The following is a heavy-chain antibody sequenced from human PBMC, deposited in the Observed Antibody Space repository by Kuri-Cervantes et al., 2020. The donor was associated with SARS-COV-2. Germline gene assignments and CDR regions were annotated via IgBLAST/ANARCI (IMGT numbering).Heavy chain of an antibody. J-gene: IGHJ4*02. CDR3: AKDRVGVQDF. CDR2: ISHDGKNK. Sequence: LSLTCSASGFNFSRTDMHWVRQAPGKGLEWVAVISHDGKNKKCIASGKGRFTISRDNSQNTLYLHMKSLRSEDTAMYYCAKDRVGVQDFWGQGTLVTVSS. CDR1: GFNFSRTD. V-gene: IGHV3-30*18. D-gene: IGHD2-21*01.